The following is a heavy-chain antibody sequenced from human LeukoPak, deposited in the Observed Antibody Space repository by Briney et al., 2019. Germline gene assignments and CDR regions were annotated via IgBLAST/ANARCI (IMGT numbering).Heavy chain of an antibody. CDR2: INGDGTST. Sequence: QPGGSLRLSCAASGFTFSSYWMHWVRQAPGKGLVWVARINGDGTSTRYADSVKGRFTISRDNAKNTLYLQMNSLRVEDTAVYSCARELLVRAGDYFDNWGQGTLVTVSP. V-gene: IGHV3-74*01. CDR3: ARELLVRAGDYFDN. CDR1: GFTFSSYW. J-gene: IGHJ4*02. D-gene: IGHD1-1*01.